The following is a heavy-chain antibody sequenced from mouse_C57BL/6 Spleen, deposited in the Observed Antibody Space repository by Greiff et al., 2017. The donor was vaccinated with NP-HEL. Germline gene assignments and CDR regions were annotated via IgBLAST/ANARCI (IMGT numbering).Heavy chain of an antibody. V-gene: IGHV2-4*01. CDR1: GFSLTSYG. CDR3: AKGGYYFLYYYAMDY. J-gene: IGHJ4*01. CDR2: IWSGGST. Sequence: QVQLKQSGPGLVQPSQSLSITCTVSGFSLTSYGVHWVRQPPGKGLEWLGVIWSGGSTDSNAAFISRLSISKDNSKSQVFFKMNSLQADDTAIYYCAKGGYYFLYYYAMDYWGQGTSVTVSS. D-gene: IGHD2-3*01.